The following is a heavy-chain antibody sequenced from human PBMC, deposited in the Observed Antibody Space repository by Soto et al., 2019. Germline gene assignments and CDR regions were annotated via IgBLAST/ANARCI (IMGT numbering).Heavy chain of an antibody. CDR1: GFTFSLYA. J-gene: IGHJ6*02. D-gene: IGHD2-15*01. CDR2: ISGSGGST. Sequence: EVQLLESGGGLGQPGGSLRLSCAASGFTFSLYAMSWVRQAPGKGLEWVSVISGSGGSTYYADSVKGRFTVSRDNSKNTLYLQMNSLGVEDTAVYYCAKSVGGTNYYYGMDVWGRGTTVTVSS. CDR3: AKSVGGTNYYYGMDV. V-gene: IGHV3-23*01.